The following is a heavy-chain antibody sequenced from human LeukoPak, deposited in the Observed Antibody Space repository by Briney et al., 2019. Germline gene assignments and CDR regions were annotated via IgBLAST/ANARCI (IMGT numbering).Heavy chain of an antibody. Sequence: PGGSLRLSCAASGSTFSSYAMHWVRQAPGKGLEWVAVISYDGSNKYYADSVKGRFTISRDNSKNTLYLQMNSLRAEDTAVYYCAREDIVVVPDYYFDYWGQGTLVTVSS. CDR3: AREDIVVVPDYYFDY. CDR1: GSTFSSYA. V-gene: IGHV3-30*04. CDR2: ISYDGSNK. D-gene: IGHD2-2*01. J-gene: IGHJ4*02.